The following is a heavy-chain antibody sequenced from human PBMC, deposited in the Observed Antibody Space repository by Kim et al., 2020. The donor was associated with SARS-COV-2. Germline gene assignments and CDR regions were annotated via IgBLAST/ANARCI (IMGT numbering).Heavy chain of an antibody. J-gene: IGHJ4*01. V-gene: IGHV3-72*01. Sequence: GGSLRLSCAGSGLRFSESHMDWVRQAPGKGLEWVGRSKKEPKTYTTQYAASVKGRFTISRDNSKNSLYVEMNNLQIEDTAVYYCLGLPPCHWGRGTLVTASS. D-gene: IGHD2-15*01. CDR3: LGLPPCH. CDR1: GLRFSESH. CDR2: SKKEPKTYTT.